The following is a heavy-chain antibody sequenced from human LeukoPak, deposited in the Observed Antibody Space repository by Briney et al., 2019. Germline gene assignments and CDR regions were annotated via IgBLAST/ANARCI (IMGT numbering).Heavy chain of an antibody. J-gene: IGHJ5*02. CDR2: IYTSGTT. Sequence: KSSETLSLTCTVSGISMSTYYWAWIRQPAGKGLEWIGRIYTSGTTNYNPSLKSRLTMSVDMSKNQFSLKLASVTAADTAVYFCARALITMMGGNWFDPWGQGILVTVSS. CDR1: GISMSTYY. D-gene: IGHD3-22*01. CDR3: ARALITMMGGNWFDP. V-gene: IGHV4-4*07.